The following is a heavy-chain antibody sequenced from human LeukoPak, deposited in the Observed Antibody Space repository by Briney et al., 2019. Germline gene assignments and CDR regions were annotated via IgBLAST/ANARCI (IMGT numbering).Heavy chain of an antibody. CDR1: VFTFGRYG. V-gene: IGHV3-23*01. CDR2: ILASGGNT. D-gene: IGHD2/OR15-2a*01. J-gene: IGHJ6*03. CDR3: AGHTGKYYRYRYIHD. Sequence: PGGSLRLSCAASVFTFGRYGMRWVRQAPGKGLEWVSAILASGGNTYNADSVKGRFTISRDNSKNTLFLQMNSLRGADTAVYYCAGHTGKYYRYRYIHDWGKGTTVTVSS.